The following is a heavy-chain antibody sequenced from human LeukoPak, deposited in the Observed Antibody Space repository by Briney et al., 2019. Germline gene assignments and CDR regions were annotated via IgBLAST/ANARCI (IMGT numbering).Heavy chain of an antibody. V-gene: IGHV5-51*01. J-gene: IGHJ4*02. CDR3: ARREYSNSNSYDY. Sequence: GESLKISFQGSGYSFTSYWIGWVRQVPGKGLEWMGIIYPGDSDTRYSPSFQGQVTISADKSISTAFLQWGSLKASDTAMYYCARREYSNSNSYDYWGQGALVTVSS. CDR1: GYSFTSYW. CDR2: IYPGDSDT. D-gene: IGHD6-6*01.